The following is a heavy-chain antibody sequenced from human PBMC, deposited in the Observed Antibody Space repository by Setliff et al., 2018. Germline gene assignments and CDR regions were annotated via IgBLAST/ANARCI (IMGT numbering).Heavy chain of an antibody. J-gene: IGHJ4*02. D-gene: IGHD3-22*01. Sequence: GASVKVSCKESGYTFTNHYMHWVRQDPGQGLEWMGMINPGGGSTTYAQKFQGRVTMTRDTSTSTVYMELSSLRTEDTAVYYCARGYYDSYARYYVVGDYWGQGTPVTVS. CDR3: ARGYYDSYARYYVVGDY. V-gene: IGHV1-46*01. CDR2: INPGGGST. CDR1: GYTFTNHY.